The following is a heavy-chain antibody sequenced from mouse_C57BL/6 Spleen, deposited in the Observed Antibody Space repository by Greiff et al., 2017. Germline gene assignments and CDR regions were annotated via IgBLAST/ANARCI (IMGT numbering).Heavy chain of an antibody. Sequence: EVKVEESGPGLVKPSQSLSLTCSVTGYSITSGYYWNWIRQFPGNKLEWMGYISYDGSNNYNPSLKNRISITRDTSKNQFFLKLNSVTTEDTATYYCARAGNGNYVFDYWGQGTTLTVSS. CDR2: ISYDGSN. J-gene: IGHJ2*01. CDR1: GYSITSGYY. D-gene: IGHD2-1*01. CDR3: ARAGNGNYVFDY. V-gene: IGHV3-6*01.